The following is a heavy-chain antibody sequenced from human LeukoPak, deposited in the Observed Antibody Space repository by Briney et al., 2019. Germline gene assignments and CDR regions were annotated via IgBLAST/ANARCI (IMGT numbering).Heavy chain of an antibody. CDR3: ARDQRGYGDSSGASKWIYR. CDR1: DTFTSYG. D-gene: IGHD4-17*01. CDR2: ISPYNGNT. V-gene: IGHV1-18*01. J-gene: IGHJ5*02. Sequence: ASVKDSCKASDTFTSYGSNWVRQAPGQGLEWMGWISPYNGNTKYAEKIQRRVTITTDTSTSTAYMELRSLRSDDTAVYYCARDQRGYGDSSGASKWIYRWGQGTLVTVSS.